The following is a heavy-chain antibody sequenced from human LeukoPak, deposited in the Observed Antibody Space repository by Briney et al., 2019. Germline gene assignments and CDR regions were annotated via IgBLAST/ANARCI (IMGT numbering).Heavy chain of an antibody. V-gene: IGHV4-34*01. J-gene: IGHJ3*02. CDR2: INHSGST. CDR3: ASSNHRGPRKAFDI. D-gene: IGHD3-10*01. Sequence: PSETLSLTCAVYGGSFSGYYWSWIRQPPGKGLEWIGEINHSGSTNYNPSLKSRVTISVDTSKNQFSLKLSSVTAADTAVYYCASSNHRGPRKAFDIWGQGTMVTVSS. CDR1: GGSFSGYY.